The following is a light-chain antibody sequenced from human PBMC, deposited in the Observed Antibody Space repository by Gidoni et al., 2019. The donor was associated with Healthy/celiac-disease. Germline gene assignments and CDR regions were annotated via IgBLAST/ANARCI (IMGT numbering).Light chain of an antibody. CDR2: YDS. V-gene: IGLV3-21*04. CDR3: QVWDSSSDPFAV. Sequence: SYVLPPPPSLSVSPRKTARITCGGNNIGSKSVHWYQQKPGQAPVLVIYYDSDRPSGIPERLSGSNSGNTATLTISRVEAGDEADYYCQVWDSSSDPFAVFGGGTQLTVL. CDR1: NIGSKS. J-gene: IGLJ7*01.